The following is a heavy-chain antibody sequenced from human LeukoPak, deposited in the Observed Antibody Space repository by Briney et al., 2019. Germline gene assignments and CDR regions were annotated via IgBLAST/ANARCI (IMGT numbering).Heavy chain of an antibody. CDR1: GFTFSSNY. D-gene: IGHD3-10*01. J-gene: IGHJ6*02. V-gene: IGHV3-66*01. CDR3: ARDRAGSGNYYNNPHGLDL. CDR2: IYSGGST. Sequence: PGGSLRLSCAASGFTFSSNYMSWVRQAPGKGLEWVSVIYSGGSTYYADSVKSRFTISRDNSKSTLYLQMNSLRAEDTAVYFCARDRAGSGNYYNNPHGLDLWGQGTTVSVSS.